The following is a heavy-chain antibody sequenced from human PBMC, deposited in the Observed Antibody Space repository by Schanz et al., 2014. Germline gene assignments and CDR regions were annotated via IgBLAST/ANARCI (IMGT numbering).Heavy chain of an antibody. CDR2: VNPSVRGT. D-gene: IGHD3-22*01. CDR1: GYTLSAYS. Sequence: QVQLVQSGTQVKKPGASVKVSCKASGYTLSAYSLHWVRQAPGQGLEWMGIVNPSVRGTHFAREFQGRVTVTSDTSTSTVYMELSGLRSEDTAVYYCAGAFDSSGYYFDYWSHGPLVTFSS. J-gene: IGHJ4*01. V-gene: IGHV1-46*03. CDR3: AGAFDSSGYYFDY.